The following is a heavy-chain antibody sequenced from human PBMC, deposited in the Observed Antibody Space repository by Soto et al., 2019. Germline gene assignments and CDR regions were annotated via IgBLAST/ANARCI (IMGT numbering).Heavy chain of an antibody. D-gene: IGHD1-7*01. V-gene: IGHV4-59*01. J-gene: IGHJ6*02. Sequence: PSETLSLTCTVSGGSISSYYWSWIRQPPGRGLEWIGYIYYSGSTNYNPSLKSRVTISVDTSKNQFSLKLSSVTAADTAVYYCARASNWNYVNGMDVWSQGTTVT. CDR1: GGSISSYY. CDR2: IYYSGST. CDR3: ARASNWNYVNGMDV.